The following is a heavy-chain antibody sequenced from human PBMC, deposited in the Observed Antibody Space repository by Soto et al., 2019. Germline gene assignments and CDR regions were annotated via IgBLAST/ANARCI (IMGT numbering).Heavy chain of an antibody. CDR3: ARRKIYCSGGSCSRAFDY. CDR1: GFTFSSYG. V-gene: IGHV3-30*03. Sequence: GGSLRLSCATSGFTFSSYGMHWARQAPGKGLEWVADIKQDGSNTYYADSVKGRFTISRDNAQNSLFLQMNSLRAEDTAVYYCARRKIYCSGGSCSRAFDYWGQGTQVTVSS. D-gene: IGHD2-15*01. J-gene: IGHJ4*02. CDR2: IKQDGSNT.